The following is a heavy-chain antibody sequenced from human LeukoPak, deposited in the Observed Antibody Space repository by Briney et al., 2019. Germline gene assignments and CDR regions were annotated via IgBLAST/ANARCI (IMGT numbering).Heavy chain of an antibody. CDR3: ARGRSRRITMIVVVNPYDY. J-gene: IGHJ4*02. CDR1: GGSFSGYY. CDR2: INHSGST. V-gene: IGHV4-34*01. Sequence: SETLSLTCAVYGGSFSGYYWSWIRQPPGKGLEWIGEINHSGSTNYNQSLKSRVTISVDTSKNQFSLKLSSVTSADTAVYYCARGRSRRITMIVVVNPYDYWGQGTLVTVSS. D-gene: IGHD3-22*01.